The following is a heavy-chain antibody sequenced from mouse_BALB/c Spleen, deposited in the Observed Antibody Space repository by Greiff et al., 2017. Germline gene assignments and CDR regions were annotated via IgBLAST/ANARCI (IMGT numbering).Heavy chain of an antibody. CDR3: ARGNYYGSSYSY. D-gene: IGHD1-1*01. CDR1: GFTFSSYA. Sequence: DVKLMESGGGLVKPGGSLKLSCAASGFTFSSYAMSWVRQTPEKRLEWVASISSGGSTYYPDSVKGRFTISRDNARNILYLQMSSLRSEDTAMYYCARGNYYGSSYSYWGQGTTLTVSS. J-gene: IGHJ2*01. CDR2: ISSGGST. V-gene: IGHV5-6-5*01.